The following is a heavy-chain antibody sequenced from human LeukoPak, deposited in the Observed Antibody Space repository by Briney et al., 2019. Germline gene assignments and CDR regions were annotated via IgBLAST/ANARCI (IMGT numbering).Heavy chain of an antibody. J-gene: IGHJ4*02. CDR3: ARGMPYDY. CDR1: GYSFTNFW. CDR2: IYPGDSDT. V-gene: IGHV5-51*01. Sequence: GESLKISCKGSGYSFTNFWIGWVRQMPGKGLEWMGIIYPGDSDTRYSPSFQGQVTISADKSINTAYLHWSSLKASDTAMYYCARGMPYDYWGQGTLATVSS. D-gene: IGHD2-2*01.